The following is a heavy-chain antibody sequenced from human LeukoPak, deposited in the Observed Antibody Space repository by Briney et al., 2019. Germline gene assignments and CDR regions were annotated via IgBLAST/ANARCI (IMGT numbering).Heavy chain of an antibody. CDR1: GFTFSSYG. Sequence: GGSLRLSCAASGFTFSSYGMHWVRQAPGKGLEWVSFIRYDGGNKYYADSVKGRFTISRDNSKNTLYLQMNSLRAEDTAVYYCAKDSSCWYLDLYYMDVWGKGTTVTISS. J-gene: IGHJ6*03. CDR3: AKDSSCWYLDLYYMDV. D-gene: IGHD6-13*01. CDR2: IRYDGGNK. V-gene: IGHV3-30*02.